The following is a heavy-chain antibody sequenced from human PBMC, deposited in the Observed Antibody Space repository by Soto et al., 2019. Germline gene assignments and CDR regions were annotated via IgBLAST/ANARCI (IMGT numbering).Heavy chain of an antibody. CDR1: GFTFSSYA. V-gene: IGHV3-23*01. Sequence: LRLSCAASGFTFSSYAMSWVRQAPGKGLEWVSAISGSGGSTYYADSVKGRFTISRDNSKNTLYLQMNSLRAEDTAVYYCAKDKEDLRFLEWLLYDYWGQGTLVTVSS. J-gene: IGHJ4*02. CDR2: ISGSGGST. CDR3: AKDKEDLRFLEWLLYDY. D-gene: IGHD3-3*01.